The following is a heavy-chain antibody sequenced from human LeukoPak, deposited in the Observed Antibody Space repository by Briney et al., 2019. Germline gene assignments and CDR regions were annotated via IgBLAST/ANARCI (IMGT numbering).Heavy chain of an antibody. CDR3: ARGRYRYSSGWYEDY. CDR2: IYYSGST. Sequence: SETLSLTCTVSGGSISSYYWSWIRQPPGKGLEWIGYIYYSGSTNYNPSLKSRVTISVDTSKNQFSLKLSSVTAADTAVYYCARGRYRYSSGWYEDYWGQGTLVTVSS. V-gene: IGHV4-59*01. J-gene: IGHJ4*02. CDR1: GGSISSYY. D-gene: IGHD6-19*01.